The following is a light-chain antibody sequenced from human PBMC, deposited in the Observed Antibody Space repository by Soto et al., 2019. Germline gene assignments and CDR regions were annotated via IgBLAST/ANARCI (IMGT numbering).Light chain of an antibody. V-gene: IGLV2-14*01. CDR1: SSDVGGYRY. CDR2: EVS. J-gene: IGLJ1*01. CDR3: NSYTSTTPYV. Sequence: QSVLTQPASVSGSPGQSITISCTGTSSDVGGYRYVSWFQHHPDKAPKLIIYEVSNRPSGISDRFSGSKSGNTASLTISGLQAEDEADYYCNSYTSTTPYVFGTGTKLTVL.